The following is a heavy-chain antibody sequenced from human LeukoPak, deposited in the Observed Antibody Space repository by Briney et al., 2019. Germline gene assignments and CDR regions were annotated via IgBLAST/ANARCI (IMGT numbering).Heavy chain of an antibody. Sequence: GASVKVSCKASGYTFTNYGISWMRQAPGQGLEWMGWITTYNGYTNYAQKFQSRVTMTTDTSTSTAYMELRSLRSDDAAVYYCARLSGSYYIFDYWGQGTLVTVSS. J-gene: IGHJ4*02. CDR2: ITTYNGYT. V-gene: IGHV1-18*01. D-gene: IGHD1-26*01. CDR3: ARLSGSYYIFDY. CDR1: GYTFTNYG.